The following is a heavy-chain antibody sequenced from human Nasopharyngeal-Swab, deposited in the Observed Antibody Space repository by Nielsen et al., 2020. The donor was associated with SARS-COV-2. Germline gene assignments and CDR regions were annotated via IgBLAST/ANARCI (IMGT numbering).Heavy chain of an antibody. CDR1: GGSFSGYY. V-gene: IGHV4-34*01. CDR2: INHSGST. Sequence: SETLSLTCAVYGGSFSGYYWSWIRQPPGKGLEWIGEINHSGSTNYNPSLKSRVTISVDTSKKQFSLKLSSVTAADTAVYYCGRELSYYYDSSGLYGMDVWGQGTTVTVSS. CDR3: GRELSYYYDSSGLYGMDV. J-gene: IGHJ6*02. D-gene: IGHD3-22*01.